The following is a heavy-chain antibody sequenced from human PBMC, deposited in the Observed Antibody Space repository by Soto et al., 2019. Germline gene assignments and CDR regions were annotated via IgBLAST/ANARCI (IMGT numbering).Heavy chain of an antibody. D-gene: IGHD5-18*01. Sequence: QVQLVQSGAEVKKPGASVKVSCKASGYTFTSYGISWVRQAPGQGLEWMGWISAYNGNTNYAQKLQGRVTMTTDTSTRTAYMELRSMRSDDTAVYYCARDLVDTAMVYYFDYGGQGTLVTVSS. CDR1: GYTFTSYG. CDR2: ISAYNGNT. V-gene: IGHV1-18*01. CDR3: ARDLVDTAMVYYFDY. J-gene: IGHJ4*02.